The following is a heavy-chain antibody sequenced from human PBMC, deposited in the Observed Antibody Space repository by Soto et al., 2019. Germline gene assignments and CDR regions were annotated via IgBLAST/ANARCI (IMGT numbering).Heavy chain of an antibody. CDR1: GFSFSSYS. CDR3: AKGDGYGHH. Sequence: EVQLLESGGDLVQPGGSLRLSCAASGFSFSSYSFTWVRQAPGKGLEWVAGISIGGDKTWHADSVKGRFTISRDNSKNTVYLQMKSLRVDDTAVYYCAKGDGYGHHWGQGTLVTVSS. D-gene: IGHD5-18*01. CDR2: ISIGGDKT. J-gene: IGHJ5*02. V-gene: IGHV3-23*01.